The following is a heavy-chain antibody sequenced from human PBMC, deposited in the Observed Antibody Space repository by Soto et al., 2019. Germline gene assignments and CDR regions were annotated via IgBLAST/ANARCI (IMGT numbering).Heavy chain of an antibody. V-gene: IGHV4-34*01. CDR1: GGSFRGYY. CDR2: INHSGNT. Sequence: PSETLSLTCAVCGGSFRGYYWSWIVQRRGEGVGGLGEINHSGNTDYNQCLKSRITISIDTSKKQFSLKVNSVAAAVTAVYYCGIGPRMWLAGGGYWGQGTQVTVSS. CDR3: GIGPRMWLAGGGY. D-gene: IGHD6-19*01. J-gene: IGHJ4*02.